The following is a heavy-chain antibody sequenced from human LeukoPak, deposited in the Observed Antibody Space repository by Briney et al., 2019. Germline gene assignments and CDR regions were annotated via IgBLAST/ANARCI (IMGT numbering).Heavy chain of an antibody. Sequence: GGSLRLSCAASGFTFSNYEMHWVRRAPGKGLEWVSYISSGGSTVYYADSVKGRFTVSRDNAKNSLYLQMSSLRAEDTAVYYCARRRDFIDYWGQGTLVTVSS. D-gene: IGHD3/OR15-3a*01. CDR2: ISSGGSTV. CDR1: GFTFSNYE. J-gene: IGHJ4*02. CDR3: ARRRDFIDY. V-gene: IGHV3-48*03.